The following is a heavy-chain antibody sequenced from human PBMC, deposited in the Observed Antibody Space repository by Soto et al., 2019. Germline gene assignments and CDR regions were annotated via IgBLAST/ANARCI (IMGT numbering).Heavy chain of an antibody. CDR3: ARACSGGSCSEGGDY. V-gene: IGHV4-30-4*01. CDR2: IYYSGST. D-gene: IGHD2-15*01. Sequence: SETLSLTCTVSGASISSGDYYWSWIRQPPGKGLEWIGYIYYSGSTYYNPSLKSRVTISVDTSKNQFSLKLSSVTAADTAVYYCARACSGGSCSEGGDYWGQGTLVTV. CDR1: GASISSGDYY. J-gene: IGHJ4*02.